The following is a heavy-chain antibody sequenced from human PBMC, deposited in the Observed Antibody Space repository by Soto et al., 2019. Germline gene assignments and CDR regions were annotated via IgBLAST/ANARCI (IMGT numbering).Heavy chain of an antibody. Sequence: GGSLRLSRAASGFTFSSYWMSWVRQAPGKGLEWVANIKQDGSGKYYVDSVKGRFTISRYNAKNSLYLQMNSLRAEDTAVYYCARAAEKVLRWNAQGGSFDYWGQGTLVTVSS. CDR1: GFTFSSYW. D-gene: IGHD1-1*01. J-gene: IGHJ4*02. CDR3: ARAAEKVLRWNAQGGSFDY. V-gene: IGHV3-7*01. CDR2: IKQDGSGK.